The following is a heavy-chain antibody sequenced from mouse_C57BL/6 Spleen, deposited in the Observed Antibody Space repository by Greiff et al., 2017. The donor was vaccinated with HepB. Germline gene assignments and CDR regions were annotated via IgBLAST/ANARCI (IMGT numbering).Heavy chain of an antibody. CDR1: GYTFTDYE. J-gene: IGHJ2*01. D-gene: IGHD1-1*01. CDR3: TRYGMGFSYYFDY. V-gene: IGHV1-15*01. CDR2: IDPETGGT. Sequence: VKLMESGAELVRPGASVTLSCKASGYTFTDYEMHWVKQTPVHGLEWIGAIDPETGGTAYNQKFKGKAILTADKSSSTAYMELRSLTSEDSAVYYCTRYGMGFSYYFDYWGQGTTLTVSS.